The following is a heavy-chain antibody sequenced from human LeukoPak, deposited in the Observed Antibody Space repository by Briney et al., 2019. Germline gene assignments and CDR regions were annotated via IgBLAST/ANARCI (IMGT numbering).Heavy chain of an antibody. D-gene: IGHD3-10*01. V-gene: IGHV1-2*06. CDR1: GYTFTGYY. CDR3: ARDYYGSGSYYGNFDY. CDR2: INPNSGGT. Sequence: ASVKVSCKASGYTFTGYYMHWVRQAPGQGLEWMGRINPNSGGTNYAQKFQGRVTMTRDKSISTAYMELSRLRSDDTAVYYCARDYYGSGSYYGNFDYWGQGTLVTVSS. J-gene: IGHJ4*02.